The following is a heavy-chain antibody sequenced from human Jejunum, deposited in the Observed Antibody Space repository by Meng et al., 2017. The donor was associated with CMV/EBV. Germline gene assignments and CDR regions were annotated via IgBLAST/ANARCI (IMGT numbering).Heavy chain of an antibody. J-gene: IGHJ4*02. CDR1: GGAIRDYF. CDR3: ARIGVATIFYY. V-gene: IGHV4-4*07. D-gene: IGHD5-12*01. Sequence: HVHLQEAVPGLFKPSETLSLTCTVSGGAIRDYFWTWIRQPAGRGLEWIALVYSTGTTDNNPSLKRRVTMSGDVTKHQFSLKLNSVTAADTAVYYCARIGVATIFYYWGQGTLVTVSS. CDR2: VYSTGTT.